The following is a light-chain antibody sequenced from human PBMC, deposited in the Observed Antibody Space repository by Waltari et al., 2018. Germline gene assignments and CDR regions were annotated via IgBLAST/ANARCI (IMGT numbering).Light chain of an antibody. V-gene: IGKV4-1*01. CDR1: QSVLYSSNNKNY. J-gene: IGKJ5*01. CDR3: QQYYSPPIT. CDR2: WAS. Sequence: DIVMTQSPDSLAVSLGERAPINCKSSQSVLYSSNNKNYLAWYQQKPGQPPKLLISWASTRESGVPDRFSGSGSGTDFTLTISSLQAEDVAVYYCQQYYSPPITFGQGTRLDIK.